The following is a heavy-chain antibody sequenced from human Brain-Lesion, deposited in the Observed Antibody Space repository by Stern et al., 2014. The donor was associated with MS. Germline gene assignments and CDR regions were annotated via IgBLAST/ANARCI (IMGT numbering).Heavy chain of an antibody. D-gene: IGHD5-18*01. Sequence: QLQLQESGPGLVKPSQTLSLTCIVSGGSISSGSFYWNWIRPPAGKGLEWIGRIYSTGSTNYNPYLKSRVTISGDTSKHQFSLKMISMTAADTAVYYCARETGGYTYGDTDFFDYWGQGALVTVSS. CDR2: IYSTGST. CDR1: GGSISSGSFY. V-gene: IGHV4-61*02. J-gene: IGHJ4*02. CDR3: ARETGGYTYGDTDFFDY.